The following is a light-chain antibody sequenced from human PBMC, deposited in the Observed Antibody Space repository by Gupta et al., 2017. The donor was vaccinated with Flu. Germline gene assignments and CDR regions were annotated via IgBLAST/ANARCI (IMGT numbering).Light chain of an antibody. Sequence: QSALTQPASVSGSPGQSITIPCTGTSSDIGAYNYVSWYQQHPGKPPKVIIFDVTNRPSGISHRFSGSKAGKTASLTISGLQAEDEADYYCSSYTSRSTVIFGGGIKVTVL. V-gene: IGLV2-14*03. CDR2: DVT. J-gene: IGLJ2*01. CDR1: SSDIGAYNY. CDR3: SSYTSRSTVI.